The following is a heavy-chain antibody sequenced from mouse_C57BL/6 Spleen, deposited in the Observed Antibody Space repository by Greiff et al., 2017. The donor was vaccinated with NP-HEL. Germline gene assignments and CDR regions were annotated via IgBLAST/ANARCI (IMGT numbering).Heavy chain of an antibody. D-gene: IGHD1-1*01. CDR2: IRSKSNNYAT. V-gene: IGHV10-1*01. CDR1: GFSFNTYA. Sequence: EVKVVESGGGLVQPKGSLKLSCAASGFSFNTYAMNWVRQAPGKGLEWVARIRSKSNNYATYYADSVKARFTISRDDSESMLYLQMNNLKTEDTAMYYCVRHDYYGSSTFAYWGQGTLVTVSA. CDR3: VRHDYYGSSTFAY. J-gene: IGHJ3*01.